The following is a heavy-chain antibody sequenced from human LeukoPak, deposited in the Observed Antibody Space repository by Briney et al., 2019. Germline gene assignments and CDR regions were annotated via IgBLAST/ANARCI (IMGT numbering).Heavy chain of an antibody. CDR3: ARDIADTAMVTTRCLDY. J-gene: IGHJ4*02. CDR2: INPSGGST. D-gene: IGHD5-18*01. Sequence: ASVKVSCKASGYTFTSYYMHWVRQAPGQGLEWMGIINPSGGSTSYAQKFQGRVTMTRDTSTSTVYMELSSLRSEDTAVYYCARDIADTAMVTTRCLDYWGQGTLVTVSS. V-gene: IGHV1-46*01. CDR1: GYTFTSYY.